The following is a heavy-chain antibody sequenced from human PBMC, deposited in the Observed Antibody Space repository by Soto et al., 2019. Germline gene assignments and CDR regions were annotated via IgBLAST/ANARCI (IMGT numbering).Heavy chain of an antibody. CDR3: AKYSFGQLHDAFDI. Sequence: EVQLVESGGGLVQPGRSLRLSCAASGFTFDEYAMHWVRQAPGKGLEWVSGISWNSGSIGYADSVKGRFTISRDNAKNSLYLQMKSLTAEDTALYYCAKYSFGQLHDAFDIWGQGTMVTVSS. CDR2: ISWNSGSI. D-gene: IGHD2-2*01. CDR1: GFTFDEYA. J-gene: IGHJ3*02. V-gene: IGHV3-9*01.